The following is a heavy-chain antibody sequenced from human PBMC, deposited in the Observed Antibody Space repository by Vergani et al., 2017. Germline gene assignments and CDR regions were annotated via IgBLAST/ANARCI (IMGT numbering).Heavy chain of an antibody. CDR3: AREPLRDAFDI. V-gene: IGHV7-4-1*02. D-gene: IGHD3-10*01. Sequence: QVQLVQSGSALKKPGASVKVSCKASGSTFTSYAISWVRQAPGQGLEWMGWINTNTGNPTYAQCFTGRFVFSLDTSVSTAYLQISSLKAEDTAVYYCAREPLRDAFDIWGQGTMVTVSS. CDR1: GSTFTSYA. CDR2: INTNTGNP. J-gene: IGHJ3*02.